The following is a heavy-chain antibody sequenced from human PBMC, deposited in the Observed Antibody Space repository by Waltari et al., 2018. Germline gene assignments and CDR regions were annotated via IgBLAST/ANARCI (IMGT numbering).Heavy chain of an antibody. CDR2: SSPYNGYA. CDR3: ARGGGPRTVVALTFDL. V-gene: IGHV1-18*01. CDR1: GYTFTNFG. D-gene: IGHD2-15*01. Sequence: QVQLVQSGAEVKKPGASVKVSCKASGYTFTNFGVNWVRQAPGQGLEWMGWSSPYNGYADYEHTFQGRVTMTTDTSTKTAYLELTSLRSDDTAVYYCARGGGPRTVVALTFDLWGQGTLITVSS. J-gene: IGHJ4*02.